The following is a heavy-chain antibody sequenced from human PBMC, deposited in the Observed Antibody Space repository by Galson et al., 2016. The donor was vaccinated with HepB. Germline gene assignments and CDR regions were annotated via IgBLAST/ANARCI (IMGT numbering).Heavy chain of an antibody. CDR2: XSSSGSXI. Sequence: SLRLSCAASGFSFSDYYMSWXRRAXXKGLXXVSXXSSSGSXIYYADSLKGRFTMSRDNAKKSMYLQMNNLRGDDTAVHYCAREGYGSGGSCYSGYYGMDVWGQGTTXTVSS. CDR3: AREGYGSGGSCYSGYYGMDV. J-gene: IGHJ6*02. V-gene: IGHV3-11*01. CDR1: GFSFSDYY. D-gene: IGHD2-15*01.